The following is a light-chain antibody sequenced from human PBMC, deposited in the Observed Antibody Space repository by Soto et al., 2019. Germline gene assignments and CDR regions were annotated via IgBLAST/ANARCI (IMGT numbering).Light chain of an antibody. CDR2: DVS. V-gene: IGLV2-11*01. CDR1: STDVGGYDY. CDR3: SSYAGSYIHVV. J-gene: IGLJ2*01. Sequence: QSALTQPRSVSGSPGQSVTISCTGTSTDVGGYDYVTWYQQYPGKAPKLMIYDVSKRPSGVPDRFSGSKSGITASLIISGLQAEDEAEYYCSSYAGSYIHVVFGGGTKLTVL.